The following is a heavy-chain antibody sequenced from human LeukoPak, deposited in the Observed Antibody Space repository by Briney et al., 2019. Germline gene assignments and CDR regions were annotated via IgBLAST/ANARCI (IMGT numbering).Heavy chain of an antibody. CDR3: AKESTVTPGNVNWFDS. CDR1: GFTFSSYA. Sequence: PGGSLRLSCAASGFTFSSYAMHWVRQAPGKWLEWVAVISYDGSNKYYADSVKGRFTISRDNSKNTLYLRMKSLRAEDTAIYYCAKESTVTPGNVNWFDSWGQGTLVTVSS. V-gene: IGHV3-30*04. D-gene: IGHD4-17*01. J-gene: IGHJ5*01. CDR2: ISYDGSNK.